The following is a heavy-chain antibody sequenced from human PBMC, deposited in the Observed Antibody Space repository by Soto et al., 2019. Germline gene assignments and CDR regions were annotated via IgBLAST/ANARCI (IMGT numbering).Heavy chain of an antibody. V-gene: IGHV4-39*02. CDR1: GGSINSNTFY. CDR2: VFYTGSS. J-gene: IGHJ4*02. Sequence: SETLSLTCTVSGGSINSNTFYWGWIRQPPGKGLEWIGNVFYTGSSFNSPSLKSRVTVSIDMSKNQFSLNLTSVTAADTAVYYCARAVRPRWGFDIWGQGSLVTVSS. D-gene: IGHD3-16*01. CDR3: ARAVRPRWGFDI.